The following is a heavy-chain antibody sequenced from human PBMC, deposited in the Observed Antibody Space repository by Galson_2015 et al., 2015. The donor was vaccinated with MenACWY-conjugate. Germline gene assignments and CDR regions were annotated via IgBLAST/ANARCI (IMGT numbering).Heavy chain of an antibody. V-gene: IGHV3-33*01. Sequence: SLRLSCAASEFTFSSYGMQWVRQAPGKGLEWVAVIWHDGSNKNYADSVKGRFTISRDNSRNRLFLQMNSLRVEDTAVYFCASSEYGDLHRGAFDLWGRGTLVTVSS. CDR3: ASSEYGDLHRGAFDL. J-gene: IGHJ3*01. CDR2: IWHDGSNK. D-gene: IGHD4-17*01. CDR1: EFTFSSYG.